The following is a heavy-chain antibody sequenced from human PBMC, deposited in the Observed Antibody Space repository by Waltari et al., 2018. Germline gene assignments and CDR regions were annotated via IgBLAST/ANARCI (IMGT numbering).Heavy chain of an antibody. CDR3: TRDLYGSGGDWFDP. D-gene: IGHD3-10*01. CDR1: GFDFSDSA. CDR2: IGGTHSNI. Sequence: EVRLAESGGGLVKPGGSLGLPCTASGFDFSDSALIGVRQAPGTGLEWVSSIGGTHSNIFYADSVKGRFTVSRDNAKNSLYLQMDNLRAEDSGLYFCTRDLYGSGGDWFDPWGQGTLVTVSS. J-gene: IGHJ5*02. V-gene: IGHV3-21*03.